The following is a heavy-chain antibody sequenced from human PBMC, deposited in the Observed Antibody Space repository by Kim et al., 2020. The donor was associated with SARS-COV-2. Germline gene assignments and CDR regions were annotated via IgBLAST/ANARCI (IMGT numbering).Heavy chain of an antibody. D-gene: IGHD1-1*01. V-gene: IGHV1-3*01. CDR3: ARDGTTRNGGYYFDY. Sequence: QKFQGRVTITRDTSAHKAYMELGSLRSEDTAVYYCARDGTTRNGGYYFDYWGQGALVTVSS. J-gene: IGHJ4*02.